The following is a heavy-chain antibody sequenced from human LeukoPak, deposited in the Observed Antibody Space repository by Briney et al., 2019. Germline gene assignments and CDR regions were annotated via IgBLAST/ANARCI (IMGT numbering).Heavy chain of an antibody. D-gene: IGHD5-24*01. Sequence: PSETLSLTCVVSGYPIRSGFYWGWIRRPPGKGLEWVGSIYHSGSTFYNPSLKSRVTISVDTSKNQFSLSLRSVTAADTAVYYCARHEAEMATILGNYWGQGNLVIVSS. J-gene: IGHJ4*02. CDR1: GYPIRSGFY. CDR2: IYHSGST. V-gene: IGHV4-38-2*01. CDR3: ARHEAEMATILGNY.